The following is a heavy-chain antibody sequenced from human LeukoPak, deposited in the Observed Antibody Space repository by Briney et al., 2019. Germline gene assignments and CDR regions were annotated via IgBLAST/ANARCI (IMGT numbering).Heavy chain of an antibody. CDR3: ARDLFIQVDTAIIIAPATYWFDP. D-gene: IGHD5-18*01. CDR2: IHYDGSNN. CDR1: GFTFSSYA. Sequence: PGGSLRLSCAASGFTFSSYAMHWVRQAPGKGLEWVAFIHYDGSNNYYADSVKGRFTISRDNSKNTLYLQMNTLRADDTAVYYCARDLFIQVDTAIIIAPATYWFDPWGQGTLVTVSS. V-gene: IGHV3-30*02. J-gene: IGHJ5*02.